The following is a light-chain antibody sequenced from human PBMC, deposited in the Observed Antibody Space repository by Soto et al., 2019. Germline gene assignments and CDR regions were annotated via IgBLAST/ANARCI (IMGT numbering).Light chain of an antibody. V-gene: IGKV3-15*01. CDR3: QQYNNWPQT. CDR2: GAS. CDR1: QTVNNN. J-gene: IGKJ1*01. Sequence: VMTQAPATLSVSPGEGATLSCRASQTVNNNVAWCQLKDGQVPRLLIYGASTRATDIPARFSGSGSGTEFTLTISSLQSEDFAEYHCQQYNNWPQTFGQGTKVDIK.